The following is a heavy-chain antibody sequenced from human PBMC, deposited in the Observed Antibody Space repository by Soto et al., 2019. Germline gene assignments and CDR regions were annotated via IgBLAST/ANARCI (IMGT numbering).Heavy chain of an antibody. J-gene: IGHJ6*02. CDR2: IYYSGST. CDR1: GVSLSGGVYY. Sequence: PSETLSLTCPVSGVSLSGGVYYWSWLRKHPGKGLEWIGYIYYSGSTYYNPSLKSRVTISVDTSKNQFSLKLSSVTAADTAVYYCARVPDINYYYYGMDVWGQGTTVTVSS. CDR3: ARVPDINYYYYGMDV. V-gene: IGHV4-31*03.